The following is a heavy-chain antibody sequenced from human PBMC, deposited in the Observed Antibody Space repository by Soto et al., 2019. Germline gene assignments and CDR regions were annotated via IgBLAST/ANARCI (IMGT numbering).Heavy chain of an antibody. V-gene: IGHV3-33*01. CDR3: ARGPGTSYFDY. D-gene: IGHD2-2*01. CDR2: IWSGGSNE. J-gene: IGHJ4*02. CDR1: GFTFSSYG. Sequence: QVQLVESGGGVVQPGRSLRLSCAASGFTFSSYGMHWVRQAPGKGLEWVAVIWSGGSNENYAYSVKGRFTISRDNSKNMLYLQMTSLRAEDTAVYYCARGPGTSYFDYWGQGSLVTVSS.